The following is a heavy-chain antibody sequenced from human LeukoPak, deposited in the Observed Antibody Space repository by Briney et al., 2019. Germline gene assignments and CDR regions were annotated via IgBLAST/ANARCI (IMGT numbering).Heavy chain of an antibody. CDR2: ISSSGSTI. CDR3: AGHLWFGELRADAFDI. J-gene: IGHJ3*02. Sequence: GGSLRLSCAASGFTFSSYEMNWVRQAPGKGLEWVSYISSSGSTIYYADSVKGRFTISRDNSKNTLYVQMNSLRAEDTALYYCAGHLWFGELRADAFDIWGQGTMVTVSS. V-gene: IGHV3-48*03. CDR1: GFTFSSYE. D-gene: IGHD3-10*01.